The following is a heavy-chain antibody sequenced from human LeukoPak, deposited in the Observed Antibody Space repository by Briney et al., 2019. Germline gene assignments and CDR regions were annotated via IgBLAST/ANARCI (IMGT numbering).Heavy chain of an antibody. V-gene: IGHV3-48*02. CDR2: ISSSSSTI. Sequence: PGGSLRLSCAASGFTFSGYSMNWVRQAPGKWLEWVSYISSSSSTIYYADSVKGRFTISRDNAKNSLYLQMNGLRDEDTAVYYCARVAVTYDYWGQGALGTVSP. CDR1: GFTFSGYS. J-gene: IGHJ4*02. CDR3: ARVAVTYDY. D-gene: IGHD3-22*01.